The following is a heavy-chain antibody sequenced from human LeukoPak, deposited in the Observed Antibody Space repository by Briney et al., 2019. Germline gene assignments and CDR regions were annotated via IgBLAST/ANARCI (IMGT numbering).Heavy chain of an antibody. CDR2: ISATASTI. CDR1: GFTFSSYD. CDR3: ARDERGNWNDTPRY. D-gene: IGHD1-1*01. Sequence: GGSLRLSCAASGFTFSSYDMHWVRQATGKGLEWVSFISATASTIYDADSVKGRFTISRDNAKNTLYLQMNSLRDEDTGIYYCARDERGNWNDTPRYWGQGTLVTVSS. V-gene: IGHV3-48*03. J-gene: IGHJ4*02.